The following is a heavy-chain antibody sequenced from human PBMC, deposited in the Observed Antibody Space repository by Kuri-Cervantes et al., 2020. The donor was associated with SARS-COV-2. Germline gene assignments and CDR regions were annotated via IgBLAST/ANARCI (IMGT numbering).Heavy chain of an antibody. V-gene: IGHV3-23*01. CDR3: ARERTGDIFDY. J-gene: IGHJ4*02. CDR1: GFTFSSYA. Sequence: GESLKISCAASGFTFSSYAVSWVRQAPGKGLEWVLAISGSGGSTYYADSVKGRFTISRDNSKNTLYLQMNSLRAEDTAVYYCARERTGDIFDYWGQGTLVTVSS. CDR2: ISGSGGST. D-gene: IGHD7-27*01.